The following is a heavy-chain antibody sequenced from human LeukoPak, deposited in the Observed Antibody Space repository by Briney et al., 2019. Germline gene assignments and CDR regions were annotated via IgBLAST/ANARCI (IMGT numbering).Heavy chain of an antibody. D-gene: IGHD3-10*01. CDR1: GGSISTNY. Sequence: PSETLSLTCTVSGGSISTNYWSWIRQPPGKGLEWIGYIYYSGSTNYNPSLKSRITMSVDTSKNQFSLKLTSVTAADTAVYYCARIPYASENWFDPWGQGTLVTVPS. CDR3: ARIPYASENWFDP. V-gene: IGHV4-59*01. CDR2: IYYSGST. J-gene: IGHJ5*02.